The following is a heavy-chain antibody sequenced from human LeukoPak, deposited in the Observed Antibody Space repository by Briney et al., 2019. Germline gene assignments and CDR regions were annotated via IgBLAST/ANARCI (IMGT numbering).Heavy chain of an antibody. D-gene: IGHD6-19*01. CDR2: IKQDGSEK. CDR3: ARGGYSSGIIDY. V-gene: IGHV3-7*03. Sequence: GGSLRLSCAASGFTFISYWMSWVRQAPGKGLEWVANIKQDGSEKYYVDSVKGRFTISRDNAKNSLYLQMNSLRAEDTAVYYCARGGYSSGIIDYWGQGTLVTVSS. J-gene: IGHJ4*02. CDR1: GFTFISYW.